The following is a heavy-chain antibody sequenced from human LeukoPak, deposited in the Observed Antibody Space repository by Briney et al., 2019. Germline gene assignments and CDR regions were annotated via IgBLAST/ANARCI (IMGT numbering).Heavy chain of an antibody. V-gene: IGHV5-51*01. D-gene: IGHD1-1*01. Sequence: GESLKISCKGSEYIFTTYWIDWVRQMPGKGLEWMGSIYPGDSDTRYSPSFQGQVAISADKFISTAYLQWSSLKASDSAMYYCARCGTIGTGGDYWGQGTLVTVSS. CDR3: ARCGTIGTGGDY. CDR1: EYIFTTYW. CDR2: IYPGDSDT. J-gene: IGHJ4*02.